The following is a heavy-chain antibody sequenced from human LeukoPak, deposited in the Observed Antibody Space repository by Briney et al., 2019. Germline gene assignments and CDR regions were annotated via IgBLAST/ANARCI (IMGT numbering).Heavy chain of an antibody. V-gene: IGHV3-23*01. Sequence: PGGSLRLSCAASGFTYSSHGMNWVRQAPGKGLEWVSGISGIGTYTYYADSVKGRFTISRDNSQKTLFLQMNSLRAEDTAVYYCAKSVLRPNHYDISGLYYNYFDSWGQGALVTVSA. D-gene: IGHD3-22*01. CDR1: GFTYSSHG. J-gene: IGHJ5*01. CDR3: AKSVLRPNHYDISGLYYNYFDS. CDR2: ISGIGTYT.